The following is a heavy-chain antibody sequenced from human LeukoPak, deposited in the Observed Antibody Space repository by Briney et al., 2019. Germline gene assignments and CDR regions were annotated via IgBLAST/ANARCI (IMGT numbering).Heavy chain of an antibody. CDR3: ARGPPRGKYYYMDV. CDR2: IGTASDT. Sequence: GGSLRLSCAASGFTFSSFNIHWVRQPTGQGLEWVSTIGTASDTYYPGSVEGRFTLSRDNAKNSLYLQMNSLTAGDTAVYYCARGPPRGKYYYMDVWGKGTTVTVSS. D-gene: IGHD1-14*01. CDR1: GFTFSSFN. J-gene: IGHJ6*03. V-gene: IGHV3-13*01.